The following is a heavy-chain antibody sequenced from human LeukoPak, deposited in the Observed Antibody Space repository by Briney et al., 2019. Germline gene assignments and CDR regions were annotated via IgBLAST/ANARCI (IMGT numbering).Heavy chain of an antibody. CDR2: ISAYNGNT. Sequence: GASVKVSCKASGYTSTSYGISWVRQAPGQGLEWMGWISAYNGNTNYAQKLQGRVTMTTDTSTCTAYMELRSLRSDDTAVYYCARDGPSYYYGSGSRSGDYWGQGTLVTVSS. V-gene: IGHV1-18*01. CDR3: ARDGPSYYYGSGSRSGDY. J-gene: IGHJ4*02. D-gene: IGHD3-10*01. CDR1: GYTSTSYG.